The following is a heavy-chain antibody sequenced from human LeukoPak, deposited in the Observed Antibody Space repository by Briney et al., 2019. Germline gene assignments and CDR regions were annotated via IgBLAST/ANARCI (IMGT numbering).Heavy chain of an antibody. CDR1: GGSISSYY. V-gene: IGHV4-59*08. CDR3: ARLIYSPYFDY. D-gene: IGHD5-18*01. J-gene: IGHJ4*02. CDR2: IYYSGST. Sequence: SETLSLTCTVSGGSISSYYWSWIRQPPGKGLEWIGYIYYSGSTNYNPSLKSRVTISVDTSKNQFSLKLSSVTAADTAVYYCARLIYSPYFDYWGQGTLVTVSS.